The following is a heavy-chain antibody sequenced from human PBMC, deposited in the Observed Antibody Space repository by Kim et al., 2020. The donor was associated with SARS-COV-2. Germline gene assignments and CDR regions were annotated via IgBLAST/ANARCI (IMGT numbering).Heavy chain of an antibody. V-gene: IGHV1-8*01. CDR1: GYTFTSYE. CDR2: MNPNSGDT. Sequence: ASVKVSCKASGYTFTSYEINWVRQATGQGLEWMGSMNPNSGDTGFAQKFQGRLTMTRDTSRSTAYMELSSLRSEDTALYYCARGSVKVSAAAASWGQGTL. CDR3: ARGSVKVSAAAAS. J-gene: IGHJ1*01. D-gene: IGHD2-2*01.